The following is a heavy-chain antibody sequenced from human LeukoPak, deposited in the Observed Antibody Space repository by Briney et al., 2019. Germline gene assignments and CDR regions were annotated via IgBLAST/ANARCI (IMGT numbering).Heavy chain of an antibody. CDR3: ARDSSDGYNPLDY. CDR2: ISSSSSTI. CDR1: GFTFNSYS. J-gene: IGHJ4*02. Sequence: PGGSLRLSCVVYGFTFNSYSMNWVRQAPGKGLEWVSYISSSSSTIYYADSVKGRFTISRDNAKNSLYLQMNSLRAEDTAVYYCARDSSDGYNPLDYWGQGTLVTVSS. V-gene: IGHV3-48*01. D-gene: IGHD5-24*01.